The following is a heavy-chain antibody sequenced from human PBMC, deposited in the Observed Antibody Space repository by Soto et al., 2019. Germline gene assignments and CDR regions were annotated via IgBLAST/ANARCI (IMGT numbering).Heavy chain of an antibody. CDR1: GFTFDDYA. J-gene: IGHJ6*03. V-gene: IGHV3-9*01. D-gene: IGHD2-8*01. CDR3: PKRDGYYYYMDV. Sequence: EVQLVESGGGLVQPGRSLRLSCAASGFTFDDYAMHWVRQAPGKGLEWVSGISWNSGSIGYADSVKGRFTISRDNAKNSLYLHMNSLRAEDTALYYCPKRDGYYYYMDVWGKGTTVTVSS. CDR2: ISWNSGSI.